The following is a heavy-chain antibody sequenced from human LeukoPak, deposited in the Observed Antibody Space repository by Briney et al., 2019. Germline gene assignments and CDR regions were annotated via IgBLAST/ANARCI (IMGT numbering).Heavy chain of an antibody. CDR1: GGSISSSSYY. D-gene: IGHD6-19*01. V-gene: IGHV4-39*07. CDR3: ASSKLPGIAVEYYFDY. Sequence: PSETLSLTCTVSGGSISSSSYYWSWIRQPPGKGLEWIGEINHSGSTNYNPSLKSRVTISVDTSKNQFSLKLSSVTAADTAVYYCASSKLPGIAVEYYFDYWGQGTLVTVSS. J-gene: IGHJ4*02. CDR2: INHSGST.